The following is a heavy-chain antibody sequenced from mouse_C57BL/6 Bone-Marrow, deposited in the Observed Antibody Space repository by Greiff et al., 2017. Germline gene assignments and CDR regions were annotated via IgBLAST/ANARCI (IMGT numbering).Heavy chain of an antibody. V-gene: IGHV1-55*01. J-gene: IGHJ2*01. CDR3: AREGFYYYGSSDY. CDR1: GYTFTSYW. D-gene: IGHD1-1*01. CDR2: IYPGSGST. Sequence: QVQLQQPGAELVKPGASVKMSCKASGYTFTSYWITWVKQRPGQGLEWIGDIYPGSGSTNYNEKFKSKATLTVDTSSSTAYMQLSSLTSDDSAVYYCAREGFYYYGSSDYWGQGTTLTVSS.